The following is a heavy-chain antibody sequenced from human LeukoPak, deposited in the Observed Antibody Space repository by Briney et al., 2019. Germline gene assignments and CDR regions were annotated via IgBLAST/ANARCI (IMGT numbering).Heavy chain of an antibody. CDR2: IYTSGST. CDR1: GGSISSGSYY. Sequence: SETLSLTCTVSGGSISSGSYYWSWIRRPAGKGLEWIGRIYTSGSTNYNPSLKSRVTISVDTSKNQFSLKLSSVTAADTAVYYCARDGDYGSVPFDYWGQGTLVTVSS. V-gene: IGHV4-61*02. D-gene: IGHD3-10*01. J-gene: IGHJ4*02. CDR3: ARDGDYGSVPFDY.